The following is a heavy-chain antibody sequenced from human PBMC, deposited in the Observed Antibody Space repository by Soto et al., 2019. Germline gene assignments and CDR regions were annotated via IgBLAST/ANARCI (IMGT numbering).Heavy chain of an antibody. Sequence: GASVKVSCKASGGTFSSYAISWVRQAPGQGLGWMGGIIPIFGTANYAQKFQGRVTITADESTSTAYMELSSLRSEDTAVYYCATPLSTIFGVVIIGHYYYGMDVWGQGTTVTVSS. CDR2: IIPIFGTA. D-gene: IGHD3-3*01. CDR1: GGTFSSYA. CDR3: ATPLSTIFGVVIIGHYYYGMDV. J-gene: IGHJ6*02. V-gene: IGHV1-69*13.